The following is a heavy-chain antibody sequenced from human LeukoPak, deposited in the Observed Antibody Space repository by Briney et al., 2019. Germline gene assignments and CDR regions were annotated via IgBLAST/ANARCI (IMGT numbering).Heavy chain of an antibody. D-gene: IGHD3-10*01. CDR3: ANDLKGGWRGFGVIIPDAFDF. V-gene: IGHV3-11*04. CDR1: GFTFSDYY. Sequence: GGSLRLSCAASGFTFSDYYMNWLRQAPGKGLEWLSYISSSGSTIYYADSVKGRFTISRDNAKNSLYLQMNSMRADDTAVTDRANDLKGGWRGFGVIIPDAFDFWGQGTLVTVSS. J-gene: IGHJ3*01. CDR2: ISSSGSTI.